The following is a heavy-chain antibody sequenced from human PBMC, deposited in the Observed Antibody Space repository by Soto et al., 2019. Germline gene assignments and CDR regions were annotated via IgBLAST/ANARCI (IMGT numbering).Heavy chain of an antibody. CDR1: GFTFTSSA. Sequence: GASVKVSCKASGFTFTSSAVQWVRQARGQRLEWIGWIVVGSGNTNYAQKFQERVTITRDMSTSTAYMELSSLRSEDTAVYYCAADVIIAAAGKGVDYWGQGTLVTVSS. D-gene: IGHD6-13*01. J-gene: IGHJ4*02. CDR2: IVVGSGNT. V-gene: IGHV1-58*01. CDR3: AADVIIAAAGKGVDY.